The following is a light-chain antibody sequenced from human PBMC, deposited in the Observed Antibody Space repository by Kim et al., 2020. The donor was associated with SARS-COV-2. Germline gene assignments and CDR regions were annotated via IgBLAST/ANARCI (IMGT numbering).Light chain of an antibody. V-gene: IGKV1-39*01. CDR2: AAS. CDR3: QQSYSTPPT. Sequence: ASVGDRVTITCRASQNMANYLNWYQQKPGNAPHLLIYAASSLQSGVPSRFSGNGSGTDFTLTISSLQPEDFATYYCQQSYSTPPTFGQGTRLEIK. J-gene: IGKJ5*01. CDR1: QNMANY.